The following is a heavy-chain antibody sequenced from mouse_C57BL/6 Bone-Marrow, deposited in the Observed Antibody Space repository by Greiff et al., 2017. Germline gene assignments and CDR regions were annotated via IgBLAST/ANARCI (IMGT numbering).Heavy chain of an antibody. CDR2: IWSGGST. V-gene: IGHV2-2*01. J-gene: IGHJ4*01. D-gene: IGHD1-1*01. CDR1: GFSLTSYG. Sequence: VKLVESGPGLVQPSQSLSITCTVSGFSLTSYGVHWVRQSPGKGLEWLGVIWSGGSTDYNAAFISRLSISKDNSKSQVFFKMNSLQTDDTAIYYCARWIPYGCSRYYYAMDYWGQGTSVTVSS. CDR3: ARWIPYGCSRYYYAMDY.